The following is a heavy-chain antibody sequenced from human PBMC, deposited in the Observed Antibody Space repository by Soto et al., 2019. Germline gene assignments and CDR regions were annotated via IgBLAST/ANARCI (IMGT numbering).Heavy chain of an antibody. CDR3: ARDQRGYDFWSGYSDY. Sequence: QVQLVESGGGVVQPGRSLRLSCAASGFTFSSYCMHWVRQAPGKGLEWVAVIWYDGSNKYYEDSAKGRFTISRDNAKNKLNLKMNSLRGEDKAVYYCARDQRGYDFWSGYSDYWGQGTLVTVSS. CDR1: GFTFSSYC. D-gene: IGHD3-3*01. V-gene: IGHV3-33*01. J-gene: IGHJ4*02. CDR2: IWYDGSNK.